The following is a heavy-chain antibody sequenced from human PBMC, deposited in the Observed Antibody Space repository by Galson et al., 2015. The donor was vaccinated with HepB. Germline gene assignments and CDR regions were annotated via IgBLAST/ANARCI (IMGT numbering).Heavy chain of an antibody. CDR2: ISTNGATI. V-gene: IGHV3-48*04. CDR3: AATKFGSGAYRTFDI. J-gene: IGHJ3*02. D-gene: IGHD2-15*01. CDR1: GFTFSSYT. Sequence: SLRLSCAASGFTFSSYTMNWVRQIPGKGLQWVSYISTNGATIHYADSVKGRFTIARDNAKNTMWLQMNSLRAEDTAVYYCAATKFGSGAYRTFDIWGPGTLVTVSS.